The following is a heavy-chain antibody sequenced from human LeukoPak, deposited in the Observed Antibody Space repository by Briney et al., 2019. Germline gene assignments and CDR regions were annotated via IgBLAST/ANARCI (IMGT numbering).Heavy chain of an antibody. CDR3: ARAKYYYGSGSYYSPDWDY. V-gene: IGHV1-69*13. CDR2: IIPIFGTA. CDR1: GGTFSSYA. Sequence: SVKVSCKASGGTFSSYAISWVRQAPGQGLEWMGGIIPIFGTANYAQKFQGRVTITADESTSTAYMELSSLRSEDTAVYYCARAKYYYGSGSYYSPDWDYWGQGTLVTISS. D-gene: IGHD3-10*01. J-gene: IGHJ4*02.